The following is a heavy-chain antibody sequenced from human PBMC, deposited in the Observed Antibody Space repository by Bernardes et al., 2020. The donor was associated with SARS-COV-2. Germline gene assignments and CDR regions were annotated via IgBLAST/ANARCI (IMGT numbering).Heavy chain of an antibody. J-gene: IGHJ4*02. CDR1: GFNFNDYA. CDR2: ISGTGGWT. CDR3: AKERGYGVEFFQF. Sequence: GGSLRLSCTVSGFNFNDYAMSWVRQSPGKGLEWVSAISGTGGWTYYADSLKGHFTISKDYSKNTVYLQMNSLRVEDTAVYYCAKERGYGVEFFQFWGQGSLVTVSS. V-gene: IGHV3-23*01. D-gene: IGHD5-18*01.